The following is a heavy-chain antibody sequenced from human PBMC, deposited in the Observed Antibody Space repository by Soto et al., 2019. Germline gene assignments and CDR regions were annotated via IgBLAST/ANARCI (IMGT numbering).Heavy chain of an antibody. CDR2: ISYDGSNK. CDR1: GFTFSSCG. Sequence: GGSLRLSCAASGFTFSSCGMHWVRQAPGKGLEWVAVISYDGSNKYYADSVKGRFTISRDNSKNTLYLQMNSLRAEDTAVYYCAKDSLKQLVFFSAPYDYWGQGTLVTVSS. V-gene: IGHV3-30*18. D-gene: IGHD6-6*01. CDR3: AKDSLKQLVFFSAPYDY. J-gene: IGHJ4*02.